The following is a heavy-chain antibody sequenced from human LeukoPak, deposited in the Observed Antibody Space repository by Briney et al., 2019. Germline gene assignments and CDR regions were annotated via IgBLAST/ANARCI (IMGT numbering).Heavy chain of an antibody. CDR1: GVSISSGSYF. CDR3: AICLWPSTYCDL. Sequence: SETLSLTCTASGVSISSGSYFWNWIRQPAGKGLEWIGRIYTTGSTSYNPSLKSRVTISVDTSMNQFSQKLSSVTAADTAVYYCAICLWPSTYCDLWGRGTLVSVSS. D-gene: IGHD2-2*01. J-gene: IGHJ2*01. CDR2: IYTTGST. V-gene: IGHV4-61*02.